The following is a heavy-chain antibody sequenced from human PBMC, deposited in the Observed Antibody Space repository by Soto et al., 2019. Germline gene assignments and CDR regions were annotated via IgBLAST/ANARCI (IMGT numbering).Heavy chain of an antibody. CDR2: INAGNGNT. Sequence: ASVKVSCKASGYTFTSYSMHWVRQAPGQRLEWMGWINAGNGNTKYSQKFQGRVTITRDTSASTAYMELSSLRSEDTAVYYCARAPPIFAAAGPYWGQGTLVTVSS. V-gene: IGHV1-3*01. J-gene: IGHJ4*02. D-gene: IGHD6-13*01. CDR3: ARAPPIFAAAGPY. CDR1: GYTFTSYS.